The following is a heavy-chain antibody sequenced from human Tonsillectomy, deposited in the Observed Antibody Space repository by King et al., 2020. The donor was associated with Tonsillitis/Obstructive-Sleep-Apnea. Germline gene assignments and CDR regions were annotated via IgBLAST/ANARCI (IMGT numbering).Heavy chain of an antibody. CDR2: FDPEDGET. V-gene: IGHV1-24*01. J-gene: IGHJ4*02. D-gene: IGHD3-22*01. CDR1: GYTLTELS. CDR3: ATKVFYDSSGYYPPFDY. Sequence: GQLVQSGAEVKKPGASVKVSCKVSGYTLTELSMHWVRQAPGKGLEWMGGFDPEDGETIYAQKFQGRVTMTEDTSTDTGYMELSILTSEDTAVYYCATKVFYDSSGYYPPFDYWGQGTLVTVSS.